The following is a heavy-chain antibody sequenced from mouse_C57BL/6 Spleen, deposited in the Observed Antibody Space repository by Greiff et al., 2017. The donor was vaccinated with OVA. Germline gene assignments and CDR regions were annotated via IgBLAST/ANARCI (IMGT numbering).Heavy chain of an antibody. J-gene: IGHJ4*01. V-gene: IGHV1-82*01. CDR1: GYAFSSSW. Sequence: QVQLQQSGPELVKPGASVKISCKASGYAFSSSWMNWVKQRPGKGLEWIGRIYPGDGDTNYNGKFKGKATLTADKSSSTAYMQLSSLTSEDSAVYFCAFQGFYYYGSRDAMDYWGQGTSVTVSS. CDR2: IYPGDGDT. CDR3: AFQGFYYYGSRDAMDY. D-gene: IGHD1-1*01.